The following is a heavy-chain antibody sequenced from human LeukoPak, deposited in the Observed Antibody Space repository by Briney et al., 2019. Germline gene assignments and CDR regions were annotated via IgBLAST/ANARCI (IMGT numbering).Heavy chain of an antibody. Sequence: PGGSLRLSCAASGFTFSSYSMSWVRQAPGKGLEWVSGISTSSTYRLYADSVKGRFTNSRDNAKSSLYLEMNSLRAEDTAVYYCARDVDGSGNYGFDWWGQGILVTVSS. CDR3: ARDVDGSGNYGFDW. CDR1: GFTFSSYS. D-gene: IGHD3-10*01. CDR2: ISTSSTYR. J-gene: IGHJ4*02. V-gene: IGHV3-21*01.